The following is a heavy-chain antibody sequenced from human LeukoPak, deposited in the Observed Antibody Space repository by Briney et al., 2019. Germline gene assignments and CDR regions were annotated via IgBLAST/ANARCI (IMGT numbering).Heavy chain of an antibody. CDR3: ARITSGYDFDY. V-gene: IGHV4-34*01. CDR2: INHSGST. J-gene: IGHJ4*02. CDR1: GGSFSGYY. D-gene: IGHD5-12*01. Sequence: PSETLSLTCAVYGGSFSGYYWSWIRQPPRKGLEWIGEINHSGSTNYNPSLKSRVTISVDTSKNQFSLKLSSVTAADTAVYYCARITSGYDFDYWGQGTLVTVSS.